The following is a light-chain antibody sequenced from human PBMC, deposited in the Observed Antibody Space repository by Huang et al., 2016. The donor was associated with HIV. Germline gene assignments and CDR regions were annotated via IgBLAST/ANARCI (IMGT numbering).Light chain of an antibody. V-gene: IGKV3-15*01. J-gene: IGKJ4*01. Sequence: EIEMTQSPATLSVSPGERDTLSCRASHSVDSDLAWYQQKPGQAPRLLIYDASTRASGISAKFNGTGSGTEFSLSITNLQSEDFAVYYCQQYNDWPPLTFGGGTKVEI. CDR1: HSVDSD. CDR3: QQYNDWPPLT. CDR2: DAS.